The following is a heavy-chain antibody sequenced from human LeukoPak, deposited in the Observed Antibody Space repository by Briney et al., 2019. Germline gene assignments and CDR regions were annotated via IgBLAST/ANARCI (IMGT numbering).Heavy chain of an antibody. J-gene: IGHJ3*02. CDR3: ARALRSPTDDAFDI. D-gene: IGHD1-1*01. V-gene: IGHV4-34*01. CDR1: GGSFSGYY. Sequence: SETLSLTCAVYGGSFSGYYWSWIRQPPGKGLERIGEINHSGSTNYNPSLKSRVTISVDTSKNQFSLKLSSVTAADTAVYYCARALRSPTDDAFDIWGQGTMVTVSS. CDR2: INHSGST.